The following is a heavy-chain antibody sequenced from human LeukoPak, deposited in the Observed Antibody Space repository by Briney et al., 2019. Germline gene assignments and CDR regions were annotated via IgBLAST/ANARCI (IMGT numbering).Heavy chain of an antibody. CDR2: IYHSGST. Sequence: SGTLSLTCAVSGGSISSSNWWSWVRQPPGKGLEWIGEIYHSGSTNYNPSLKSRVTMSVDTSKNQFSLKLSSVTAADAAVYYCAGRPNYYGSGSYQSGACDIWGQGTMVTVSS. V-gene: IGHV4-4*02. J-gene: IGHJ3*02. D-gene: IGHD3-10*01. CDR3: AGRPNYYGSGSYQSGACDI. CDR1: GGSISSSNW.